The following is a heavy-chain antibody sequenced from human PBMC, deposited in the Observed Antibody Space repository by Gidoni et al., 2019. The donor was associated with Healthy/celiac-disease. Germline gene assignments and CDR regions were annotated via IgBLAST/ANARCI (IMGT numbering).Heavy chain of an antibody. V-gene: IGHV4-30-2*01. CDR1: GGSISSGGYS. Sequence: QLQLQESGSGLVKPSQTLSLTCAVSGGSISSGGYSWSGIRQPPGKGLEWIGYLYHSGSTYYNPSLKSRVTISVDRSKNQFSLKLSSVTAADTAVYYCASQYMVQENNYYYYGMDVWGKGTTVTVSS. CDR3: ASQYMVQENNYYYYGMDV. J-gene: IGHJ6*04. CDR2: LYHSGST. D-gene: IGHD3-10*01.